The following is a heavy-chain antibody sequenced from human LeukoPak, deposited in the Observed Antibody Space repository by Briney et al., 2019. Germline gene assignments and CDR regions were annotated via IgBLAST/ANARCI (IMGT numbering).Heavy chain of an antibody. CDR3: ARHGYCGNPRCYPDYYYIDV. J-gene: IGHJ6*03. D-gene: IGHD2-2*03. V-gene: IGHV1-2*02. CDR1: GYTFIGYY. CDR2: ISPNTGGT. Sequence: ASVTVSCKASGYTFIGYYMHWVRQAPGRGLEWMGWISPNTGGTNYAQRFQGRVTMTRDTSITTTYLEVRGLTSDDTAVYYCARHGYCGNPRCYPDYYYIDVWGKGTKVTVSS.